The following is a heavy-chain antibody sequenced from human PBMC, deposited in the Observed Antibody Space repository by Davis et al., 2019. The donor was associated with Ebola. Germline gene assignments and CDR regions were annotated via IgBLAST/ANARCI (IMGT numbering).Heavy chain of an antibody. D-gene: IGHD3-10*01. V-gene: IGHV1-2*04. CDR3: ARSPMGGMDV. J-gene: IGHJ6*02. CDR2: INPNSGGT. CDR1: GYTFTGYY. Sequence: ASVKVSCKASGYTFTGYYMHWVRQAPGQGLEWMGWINPNSGGTNYAQKFQGWVTMTRDTSISTAYMELSSLRSEDTAVYYCARSPMGGMDVWGQGTTVTVSS.